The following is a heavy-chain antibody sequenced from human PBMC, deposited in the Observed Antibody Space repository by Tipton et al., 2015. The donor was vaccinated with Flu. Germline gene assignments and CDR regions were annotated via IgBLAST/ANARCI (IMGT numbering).Heavy chain of an antibody. J-gene: IGHJ4*02. CDR2: IRYDGSDK. CDR1: GFTFSDYG. D-gene: IGHD6-13*01. V-gene: IGHV3-30*02. Sequence: SLRLSCAASGFTFSDYGMHWVRQAPGKGLEWVAFIRYDGSDKYYTDSVTGRFTISRDNPKNTLSLQMNSLRAEDTTVYYCAKDRGRSSWDFDYWGQGTLVTVSS. CDR3: AKDRGRSSWDFDY.